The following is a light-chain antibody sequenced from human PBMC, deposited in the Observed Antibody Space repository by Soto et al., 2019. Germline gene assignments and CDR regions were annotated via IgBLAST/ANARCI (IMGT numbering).Light chain of an antibody. CDR3: SSYAGSNWYV. CDR2: EVN. CDR1: NSDVGGYDY. Sequence: QSVLTQPPSASGSPGQSVTISCTGTNSDVGGYDYVSWYQQYPGKAPKLIIYEVNERPSGVPDRFSGSKSGNTASLTVSGLQTADEADYYCSSYAGSNWYVFGTGTKVXVL. V-gene: IGLV2-8*01. J-gene: IGLJ1*01.